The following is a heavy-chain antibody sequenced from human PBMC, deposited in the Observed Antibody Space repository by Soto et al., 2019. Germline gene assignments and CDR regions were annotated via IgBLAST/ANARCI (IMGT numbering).Heavy chain of an antibody. CDR2: IYSGGST. J-gene: IGHJ4*02. CDR1: GFTVSSNY. V-gene: IGHV3-66*01. CDR3: AREGVVAASD. D-gene: IGHD2-15*01. Sequence: EVPLVESGGGLVQPGGSLRLSCAASGFTVSSNYMSWVRQAPGKGLEWVSVIYSGGSTNYADSVKGRFTISRDNSKNTLYLQMNSLRAADTAVYYCAREGVVAASDWGQGTLVTVSS.